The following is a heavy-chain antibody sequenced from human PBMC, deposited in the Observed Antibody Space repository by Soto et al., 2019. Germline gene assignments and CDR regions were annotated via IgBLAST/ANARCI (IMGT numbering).Heavy chain of an antibody. CDR3: ARGGSRAIGYQHYQGMDV. V-gene: IGHV1-69*13. CDR2: IIPIFGTA. D-gene: IGHD3-16*01. CDR1: GGTFSSYA. Sequence: SVKVSCKASGGTFSSYAISWVRQAPGQGLEWMGGIIPIFGTANYAQKFQGRVTITADESTSTAYMELSSLKVEDTAVYYCARGGSRAIGYQHYQGMDVWGQGTTVTVSS. J-gene: IGHJ6*02.